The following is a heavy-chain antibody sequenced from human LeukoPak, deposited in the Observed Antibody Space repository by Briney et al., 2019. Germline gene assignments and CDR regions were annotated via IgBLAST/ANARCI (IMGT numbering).Heavy chain of an antibody. CDR3: AKDSARYSSSWLDY. CDR1: GFSFSAYW. CDR2: INPAGTET. V-gene: IGHV3-7*03. Sequence: PGGSLRLSCAASGFSFSAYWMTWVRQAPGTGLEWVANINPAGTETYYVDPVKGRFTISRDNSKNSLYLQMNSLRTEDTALYYCAKDSARYSSSWLDYWGQGTLVTVSS. J-gene: IGHJ4*02. D-gene: IGHD6-13*01.